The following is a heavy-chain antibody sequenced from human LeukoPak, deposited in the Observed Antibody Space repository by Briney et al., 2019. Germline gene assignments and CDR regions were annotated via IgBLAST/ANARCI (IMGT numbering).Heavy chain of an antibody. V-gene: IGHV1-46*01. CDR1: GYTFTSYH. CDR2: INPSGGTT. CDR3: ARDGDPSYYDSSGYPDD. D-gene: IGHD3-22*01. Sequence: ASVKVSCTASGYTFTSYHMHWVRQAPGQGLEWMGVINPSGGTTNYAQKFRGRVTMTRDMSTSTVYMELSSLRSEDTAVYYCARDGDPSYYDSSGYPDDWGQGTLVTVSS. J-gene: IGHJ4*02.